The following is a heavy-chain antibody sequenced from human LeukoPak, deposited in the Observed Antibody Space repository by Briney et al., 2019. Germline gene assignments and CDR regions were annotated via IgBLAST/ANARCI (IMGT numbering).Heavy chain of an antibody. CDR3: ARGYYGSGLNWFDP. V-gene: IGHV1-18*01. J-gene: IGHJ5*02. D-gene: IGHD3-10*01. CDR2: ISGYNGNT. CDR1: GYIFTNFG. Sequence: ASVKVSCKASGYIFTNFGISWVRQARGQGLEWMGWISGYNGNTKYVQKFQGRVTMTTDTSTSTAYMELRSLRSDDTAVYYCARGYYGSGLNWFDPWGQGTLVTVSS.